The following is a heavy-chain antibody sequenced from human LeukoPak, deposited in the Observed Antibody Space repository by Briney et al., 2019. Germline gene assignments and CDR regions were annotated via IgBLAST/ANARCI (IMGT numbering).Heavy chain of an antibody. D-gene: IGHD2-2*01. Sequence: SETLSLTCTVSGGSISSYYWSWIRQPPGKGLEWIGYIYYSGSTNYNPSLKSRVTISVDTSKNQFSLKLSSVTAADTAVYYCARDFGTPDCSSTSCYPLNWFDPWGQGTLVTVSS. CDR3: ARDFGTPDCSSTSCYPLNWFDP. CDR2: IYYSGST. V-gene: IGHV4-59*01. J-gene: IGHJ5*02. CDR1: GGSISSYY.